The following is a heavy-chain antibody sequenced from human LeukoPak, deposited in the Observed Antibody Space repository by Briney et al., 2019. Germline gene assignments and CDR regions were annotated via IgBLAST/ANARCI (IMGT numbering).Heavy chain of an antibody. V-gene: IGHV3-48*04. CDR2: ISGPSTTI. Sequence: GGSLRLSCAASGFTLISYPMIWVRQAPGKGLEWVSYISGPSTTIYYSDSVKGRFTISRDNAKQSLNLQMNSLRVEDTAVYYCARDRAGGSGIMAYDYWGQGTLVTVSS. J-gene: IGHJ4*02. CDR3: ARDRAGGSGIMAYDY. D-gene: IGHD3-10*01. CDR1: GFTLISYP.